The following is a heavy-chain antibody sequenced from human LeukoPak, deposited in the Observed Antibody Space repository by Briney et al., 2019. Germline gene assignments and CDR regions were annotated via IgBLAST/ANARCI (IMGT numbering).Heavy chain of an antibody. Sequence: SETLSLTCTVSGGSISSSSYYWGWIRQPPGKGLEWIGSIYYNGSTYYNPSLKSRVTISVDTSKNQFSLKLSSVTAADTAVYYCARVSRGYSGSGYMDVWGKGTTVTVSS. CDR1: GGSISSSSYY. D-gene: IGHD5-12*01. CDR3: ARVSRGYSGSGYMDV. V-gene: IGHV4-39*07. CDR2: IYYNGST. J-gene: IGHJ6*03.